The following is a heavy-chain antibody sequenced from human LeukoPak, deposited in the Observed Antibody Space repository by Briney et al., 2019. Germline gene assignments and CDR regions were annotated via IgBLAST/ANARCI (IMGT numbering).Heavy chain of an antibody. CDR3: ARGYCSGGSCFPRYYYYYYGMDV. D-gene: IGHD2-15*01. V-gene: IGHV4-34*01. Sequence: SETLSLTCAVYGGSFSGYYWSWIRQPPGKGLEWIGEINHSGSTNYNPSLKSRVTISVDTSKNQFSLKVSSVTAADTAVYYCARGYCSGGSCFPRYYYYYYGMDVWGQGTTVTVSS. CDR1: GGSFSGYY. CDR2: INHSGST. J-gene: IGHJ6*02.